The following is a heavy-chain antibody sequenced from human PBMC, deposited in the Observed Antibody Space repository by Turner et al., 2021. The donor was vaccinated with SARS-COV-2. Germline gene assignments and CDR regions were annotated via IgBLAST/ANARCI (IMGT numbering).Heavy chain of an antibody. CDR3: ARLAVGYYGSGSYYHYGMDV. Sequence: QLQLHESVPRMAKPADAVSLPYPLSGCSILSRSYYWGWLRQPPEKGLVWLGSIYYSGSTHYNPSLKSRVTISVDTSKNQFSLTLSSVTAADSAVYYCARLAVGYYGSGSYYHYGMDVWGQGTTVTVSS. CDR1: GCSILSRSYY. J-gene: IGHJ6*02. D-gene: IGHD3-10*01. V-gene: IGHV4-39*01. CDR2: IYYSGST.